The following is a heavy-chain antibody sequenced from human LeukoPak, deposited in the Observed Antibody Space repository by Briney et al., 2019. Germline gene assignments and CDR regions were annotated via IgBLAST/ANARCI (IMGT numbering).Heavy chain of an antibody. CDR2: INHSGST. CDR3: ARSTTVTPSDAFDI. V-gene: IGHV4-34*01. D-gene: IGHD4-17*01. J-gene: IGHJ3*02. CDR1: GGSFSGYY. Sequence: SETLSLTCAVYGGSFSGYYWSWIRQPPGKGLEWIGEINHSGSTNYNPSLKSRVTISADTSKNQFSLKLSSVTAADTAVYYCARSTTVTPSDAFDIWGQGTMVTVSS.